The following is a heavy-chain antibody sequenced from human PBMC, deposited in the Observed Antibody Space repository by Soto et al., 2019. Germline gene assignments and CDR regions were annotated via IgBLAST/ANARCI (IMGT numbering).Heavy chain of an antibody. V-gene: IGHV3-33*01. Sequence: QVQLVESGGGVVQPGRSLRLSCAASGFTLSNYGMHWVRQAPGKGLEWVAVIWNDGSNKYYVDSVKGRFTISRDTSKNTRDLEMNSLRAEDTAVYFCARSNYGDYSGHDALDIWGQGTMVTVSS. CDR2: IWNDGSNK. D-gene: IGHD4-17*01. J-gene: IGHJ3*02. CDR3: ARSNYGDYSGHDALDI. CDR1: GFTLSNYG.